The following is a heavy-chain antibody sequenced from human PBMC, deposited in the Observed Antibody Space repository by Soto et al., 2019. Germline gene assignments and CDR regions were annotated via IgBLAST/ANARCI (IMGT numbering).Heavy chain of an antibody. V-gene: IGHV3-30*18. CDR3: AKDSIYSGNPSDGFHH. Sequence: QVQLVESGGGVVQPGRSLRLSCAASGFTFSIFGMHWVRQAPGKGLEWVAVISFDGIHKYYGDSVRGRFAISRDNSKDTVYLQMNSLRAEDTAVYYCAKDSIYSGNPSDGFHHWGQGALVTVSS. CDR2: ISFDGIHK. D-gene: IGHD1-26*01. J-gene: IGHJ1*01. CDR1: GFTFSIFG.